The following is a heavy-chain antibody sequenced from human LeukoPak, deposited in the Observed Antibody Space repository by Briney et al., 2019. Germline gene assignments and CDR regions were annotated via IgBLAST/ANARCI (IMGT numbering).Heavy chain of an antibody. Sequence: QPGGSLRLSCAASGFTFTNYAMTWVRQTPGKGLEWVSAIGCDGASSDYADPVKGRSTISSDNYKNIPHLQMNIRTAEDTVLYYFAGRVGGTPDYWGLGTLVTVSS. J-gene: IGHJ4*02. CDR3: AGRVGGTPDY. CDR1: GFTFTNYA. D-gene: IGHD1-26*01. CDR2: IGCDGASS. V-gene: IGHV3-23*01.